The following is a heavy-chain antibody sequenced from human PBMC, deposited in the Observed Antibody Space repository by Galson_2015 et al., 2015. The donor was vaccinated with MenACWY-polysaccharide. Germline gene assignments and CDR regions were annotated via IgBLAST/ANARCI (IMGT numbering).Heavy chain of an antibody. J-gene: IGHJ4*02. V-gene: IGHV3-66*02. Sequence: SLKLSCAASGFTVSSNYMSWVRQAPGKGLEWGSVIYSGGSTYYADSVKGRFTISRDNSKNTLYLQMNSLRAEDTAVYYCASGYSYAFDYWGQGTLVTVSS. CDR1: GFTVSSNY. CDR2: IYSGGST. D-gene: IGHD5-18*01. CDR3: ASGYSYAFDY.